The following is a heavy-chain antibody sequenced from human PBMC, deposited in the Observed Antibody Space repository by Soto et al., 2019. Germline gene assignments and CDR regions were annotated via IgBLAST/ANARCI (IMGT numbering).Heavy chain of an antibody. CDR2: IIPMLAIT. D-gene: IGHD6-13*01. Sequence: QVQLVQSGAEVKKPGSSVKVSCKASGGTFNVYTIIWVRQAPGQGLEWMGRIIPMLAITNYAQRFQGRVTLTADTSTTTAYMELSSLTSEDTSVYYSALCSWSGATFDIFGQVTFVTVSS. V-gene: IGHV1-69*02. CDR1: GGTFNVYT. J-gene: IGHJ3*02. CDR3: ALCSWSGATFDI.